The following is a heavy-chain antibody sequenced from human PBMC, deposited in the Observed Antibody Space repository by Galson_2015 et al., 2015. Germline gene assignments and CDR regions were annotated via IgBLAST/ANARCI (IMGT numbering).Heavy chain of an antibody. CDR3: ARAPRFGGVIVHNWFDP. Sequence: TLSLTCPVSGRSISSGGYYWSWVRQHPGKGLEWIGYIYYSGCTYYNPSLKSRVTISVDTSKNQFSLKLSSVTAADTAVYYCARAPRFGGVIVHNWFDPWGQGTLVTVSS. CDR2: IYYSGCT. J-gene: IGHJ5*02. CDR1: GRSISSGGYY. D-gene: IGHD3-16*02. V-gene: IGHV4-31*03.